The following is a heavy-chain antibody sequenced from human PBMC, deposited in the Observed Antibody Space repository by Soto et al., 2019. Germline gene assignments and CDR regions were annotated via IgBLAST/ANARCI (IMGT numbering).Heavy chain of an antibody. CDR2: IYYSGST. Sequence: QLQLQESGPGLVKPSETLSLTCTVSGGSISSSSYYWGWIRQPPGKGLEWIGSIYYSGSTYYNPSLKSRVTISVDPSKNQFSLKLSSVTAADTAVYYCARYSSGYPLRGWYFDLWGRGTLVTVSS. CDR1: GGSISSSSYY. D-gene: IGHD3-22*01. V-gene: IGHV4-39*01. CDR3: ARYSSGYPLRGWYFDL. J-gene: IGHJ2*01.